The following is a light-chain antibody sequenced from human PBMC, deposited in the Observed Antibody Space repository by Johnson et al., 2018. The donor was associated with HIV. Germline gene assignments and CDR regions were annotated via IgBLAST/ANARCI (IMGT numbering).Light chain of an antibody. CDR1: SSNIGRNY. J-gene: IGLJ1*01. V-gene: IGLV1-51*02. CDR3: GTWDSSLSAHYV. CDR2: EKN. Sequence: QSVLTQPPSVSAAPGQMVTISCSGSSSNIGRNYVSWYQQFPGTAPKLLIYEKNKRPSGIPDRFSASKSGTSATLAITGLQTGDEADYYCGTWDSSLSAHYVFGTGTKVTVL.